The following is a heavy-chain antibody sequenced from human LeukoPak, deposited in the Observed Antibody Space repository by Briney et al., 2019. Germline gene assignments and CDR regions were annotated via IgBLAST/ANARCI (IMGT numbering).Heavy chain of an antibody. J-gene: IGHJ6*02. D-gene: IGHD1-26*01. V-gene: IGHV3-33*01. CDR1: GFTFSSYG. CDR2: IWSDGNNK. CDR3: ARDTGGSELGFIYYYYYGMDV. Sequence: GGSLRLSCAASGFTFSSYGTHWVRQAPVKGLEWVAFIWSDGNNKYYADSVKGRFTISRDNSKNTLYLQMNSLRAEDTAVYYCARDTGGSELGFIYYYYYGMDVWGQGTTVTVSS.